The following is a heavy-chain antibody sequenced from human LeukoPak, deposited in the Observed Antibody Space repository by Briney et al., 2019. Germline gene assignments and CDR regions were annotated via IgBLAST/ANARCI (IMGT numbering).Heavy chain of an antibody. CDR1: GGSISSGGYS. J-gene: IGHJ6*02. Sequence: SETLSLTCAVSGGSISSGGYSWSWIRQPPGKGLEWLGYIYHSGSTYYNPSLKSRVTISVDRSKNQFSPKLSSVTAADTAVYYCARAGSSSWYGYYYYGMDVWGQGTTVTVSS. CDR3: ARAGSSSWYGYYYYGMDV. CDR2: IYHSGST. V-gene: IGHV4-30-2*01. D-gene: IGHD6-13*01.